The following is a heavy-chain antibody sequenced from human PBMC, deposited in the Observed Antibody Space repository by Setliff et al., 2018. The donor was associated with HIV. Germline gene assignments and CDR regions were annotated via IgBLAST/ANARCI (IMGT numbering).Heavy chain of an antibody. CDR1: GFTFSSYD. Sequence: GGSLRLSCAASGFTFSSYDMHWVRQATGKGLEWVSAIGTAGDTYYPGSVKGRFTISRENARNSLYLQMNSLRAGDTAVYYCARGQRTPAAWSDWLATFDYWGQGTLVTVSS. CDR3: ARGQRTPAAWSDWLATFDY. J-gene: IGHJ4*02. D-gene: IGHD3-9*01. CDR2: IGTAGDT. V-gene: IGHV3-13*01.